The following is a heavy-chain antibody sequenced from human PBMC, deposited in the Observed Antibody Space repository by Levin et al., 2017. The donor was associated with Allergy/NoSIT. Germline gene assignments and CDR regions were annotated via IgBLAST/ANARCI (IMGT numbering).Heavy chain of an antibody. J-gene: IGHJ4*02. CDR1: GYTFTSYY. CDR3: AREAGSSWDVSSGYFDY. D-gene: IGHD6-13*01. CDR2: INPSGGST. Sequence: ASVKVSCKASGYTFTSYYMHWVRQAPGQGLEWMGIINPSGGSTSYAQKFQGRVTMTRDTSTSTVYMELSSLRSEDTAVYYCAREAGSSWDVSSGYFDYWGQGTLVTVSS. V-gene: IGHV1-46*01.